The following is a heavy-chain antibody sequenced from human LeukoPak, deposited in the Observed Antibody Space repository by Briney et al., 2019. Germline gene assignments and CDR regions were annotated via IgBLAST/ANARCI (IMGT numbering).Heavy chain of an antibody. CDR1: GYSFSTYW. V-gene: IGHV5-51*01. Sequence: GESLKISCKGSGYSFSTYWIGWVRQMPGKGLEWMGIIYPGDSDTRYSPSFQGQVTISADKSISTAYLQWSSLKASDTAMYYCARDDKGYCGGDCYSDYWGQGTLVTVSS. CDR3: ARDDKGYCGGDCYSDY. D-gene: IGHD2-21*02. J-gene: IGHJ4*02. CDR2: IYPGDSDT.